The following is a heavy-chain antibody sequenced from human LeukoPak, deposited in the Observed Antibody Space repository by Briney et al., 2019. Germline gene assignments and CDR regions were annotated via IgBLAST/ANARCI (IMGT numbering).Heavy chain of an antibody. Sequence: PGGSLRLSCAASGFTFDDYAMHWVRQAPGKGLEWVSGISWNSGSIGYADSVKGRFTISRDNAKNSLYLQMNSLRAEDTALYYCEKDPPPLLAARRDYWYFDLWGRGTLVTVSS. CDR1: GFTFDDYA. V-gene: IGHV3-9*01. CDR2: ISWNSGSI. D-gene: IGHD6-6*01. J-gene: IGHJ2*01. CDR3: EKDPPPLLAARRDYWYFDL.